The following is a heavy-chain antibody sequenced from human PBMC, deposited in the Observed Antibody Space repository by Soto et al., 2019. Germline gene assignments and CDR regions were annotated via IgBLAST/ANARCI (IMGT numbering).Heavy chain of an antibody. D-gene: IGHD2-21*01. J-gene: IGHJ4*02. CDR2: ISSIGVAT. V-gene: IGHV3-48*03. CDR3: AREGRVVVMDF. Sequence: PGGSLGLSGAASGLTFSIHEMNWVRKAQGKGLEWVSYISSIGVATYYADSVKGRFTISRANAKNALYLQMNSLRPEYTAFYYYAREGRVVVMDFWGQGTPVTVSS. CDR1: GLTFSIHE.